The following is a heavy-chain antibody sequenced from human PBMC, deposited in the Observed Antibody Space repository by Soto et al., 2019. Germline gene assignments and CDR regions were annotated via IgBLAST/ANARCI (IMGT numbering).Heavy chain of an antibody. CDR1: VFTFGNFW. CDR2: IKYDGGEQ. J-gene: IGHJ5*01. V-gene: IGHV3-7*01. Sequence: GGSLRLSCAAYVFTFGNFWMSWVRQAPGKGLDWVANIKYDGGEQNYVDSVKGRFTISRDNTKNSLYLQMNSLRAEDTAVYYCAVGFHWFDSWGQGSLVTVSS. CDR3: AVGFHWFDS.